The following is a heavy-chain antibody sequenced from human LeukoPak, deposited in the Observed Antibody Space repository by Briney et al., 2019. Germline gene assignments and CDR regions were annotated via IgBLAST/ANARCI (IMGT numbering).Heavy chain of an antibody. V-gene: IGHV3-11*06. D-gene: IGHD3-10*01. CDR3: ARATGWFGELPT. J-gene: IGHJ4*02. CDR2: ISSSSSYT. CDR1: GFTFSDYY. Sequence: GGSLRLSCAASGFTFSDYYMSWIRRAPGKGLEWVSYISSSSSYTNYADSVKGRFTISRDNAKNSLYLQMNSLRAEDTAVYYCARATGWFGELPTWGQGTLVTVSS.